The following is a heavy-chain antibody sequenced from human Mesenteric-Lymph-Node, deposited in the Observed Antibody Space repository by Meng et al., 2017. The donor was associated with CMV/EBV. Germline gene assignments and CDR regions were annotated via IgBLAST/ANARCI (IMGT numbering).Heavy chain of an antibody. V-gene: IGHV1-18*04. CDR3: ARSGVREVYYYYGMDV. Sequence: ASVKVSCKASGYTFTGYYMHWVRQAPGQGLEWMGWISAYNGNTNYAQKLQGRVTMTTDTSTSTAYMELRSLRSDDTAVYYCARSGVREVYYYYGMDVWGQGTTVTVSS. J-gene: IGHJ6*02. CDR2: ISAYNGNT. CDR1: GYTFTGYY. D-gene: IGHD1-1*01.